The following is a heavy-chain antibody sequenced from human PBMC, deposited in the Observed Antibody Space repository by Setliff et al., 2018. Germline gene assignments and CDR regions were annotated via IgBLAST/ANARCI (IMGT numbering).Heavy chain of an antibody. CDR3: ATQPLQWELLGFDY. CDR2: INPNSGGT. J-gene: IGHJ4*02. D-gene: IGHD1-26*01. CDR1: GYTFTGYY. V-gene: IGHV1-2*06. Sequence: GASVKVSCKASGYTFTGYYMHWVRQAPGQGLEWMGRINPNSGGTNYAQKFQGRVTMTRDTSISTAYMELSSLRSEDTAVYYCATQPLQWELLGFDYWGQGTLVTVSS.